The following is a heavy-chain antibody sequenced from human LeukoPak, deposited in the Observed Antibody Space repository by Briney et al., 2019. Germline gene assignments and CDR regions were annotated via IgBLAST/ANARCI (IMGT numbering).Heavy chain of an antibody. Sequence: GGSLRLSCEPSGFPFSSYWMLWVRQAPGKGLVWVSRISGDGTIKTYADFVRGRFTISRDNTKNILYLQMNSLKVEDTATYFCSRSQFDYWGQGVLVTVAP. CDR2: ISGDGTIK. J-gene: IGHJ4*02. CDR1: GFPFSSYW. V-gene: IGHV3-74*03. CDR3: SRSQFDY.